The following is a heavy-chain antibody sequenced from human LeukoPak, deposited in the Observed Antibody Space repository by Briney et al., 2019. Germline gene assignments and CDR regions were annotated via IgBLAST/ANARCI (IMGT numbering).Heavy chain of an antibody. J-gene: IGHJ4*02. CDR1: GYDFIGYY. Sequence: ASVKVSCKASGYDFIGYYMHWVRQAPGQGFEWMGWINPNSGGTNYAQKFQGRVTMTRDTSVSTAYMELSGLRSDDTAVYYCARGAAWRYCRGGRCFAPGYWGQGTLVTVSS. CDR3: ARGAAWRYCRGGRCFAPGY. CDR2: INPNSGGT. D-gene: IGHD2-15*01. V-gene: IGHV1-2*02.